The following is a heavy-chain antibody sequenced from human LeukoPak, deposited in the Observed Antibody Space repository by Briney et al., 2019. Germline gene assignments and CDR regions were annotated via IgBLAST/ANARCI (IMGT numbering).Heavy chain of an antibody. CDR1: GYTFTGYY. CDR3: ARVGSGWREDLDY. V-gene: IGHV1-2*02. CDR2: INPNSGGT. D-gene: IGHD6-19*01. Sequence: ASVKVSCKASGYTFTGYYMHWVRQAPGQGLDWMGWINPNSGGTNYAQKSQGRVTMTRDTSISTAYMELSRLRSDDTAVYYCARVGSGWREDLDYWGQGTLVTVSS. J-gene: IGHJ4*02.